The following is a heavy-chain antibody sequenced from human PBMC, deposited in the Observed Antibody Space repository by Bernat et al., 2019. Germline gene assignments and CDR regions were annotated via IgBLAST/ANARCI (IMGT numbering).Heavy chain of an antibody. CDR2: IWYDGSNK. D-gene: IGHD3-16*01. J-gene: IGHJ3*02. V-gene: IGHV3-33*01. Sequence: QVQLVESGGGVVQPGRSLRLSCAASGFTFSNYGMHWVRQAPGKGLEWVAVIWYDGSNKYYADSVKGRFTISRDNSKKTLYLQMNSLRVEDTAMYYCARASIMTREESELGTFSIWGHGTVVTVSS. CDR1: GFTFSNYG. CDR3: ARASIMTREESELGTFSI.